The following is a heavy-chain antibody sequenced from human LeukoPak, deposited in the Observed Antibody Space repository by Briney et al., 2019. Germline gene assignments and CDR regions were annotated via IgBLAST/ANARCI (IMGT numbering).Heavy chain of an antibody. CDR2: IRSKANGYAT. CDR1: GFTFSGSA. D-gene: IGHD2-2*01. CDR3: TSSTSAELYYYYGMDV. J-gene: IGHJ6*02. Sequence: GGSLRLSCAASGFTFSGSAMHWVRQASGKGLPWVGRIRSKANGYATAYAASVKGRFTISKDESKNTAYLQMNSLKTEDTAVYYCTSSTSAELYYYYGMDVWGQGTTVTVSS. V-gene: IGHV3-73*01.